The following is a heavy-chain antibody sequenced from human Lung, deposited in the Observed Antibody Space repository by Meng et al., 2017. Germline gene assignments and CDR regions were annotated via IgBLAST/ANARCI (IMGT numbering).Heavy chain of an antibody. CDR3: ARGPTTMAHDFDY. Sequence: QWRLQQWGAGLLKPSETLSLTGVVAGGSFSDYYWSWIRQPPGKGLEWIGEINHSGSTNYNPSLESRATISVDTSQNNLSLKLSSVTAADSAVYYCARGPTTMAHDFDYWGQGTLVTVSS. CDR2: INHSGST. CDR1: GGSFSDYY. J-gene: IGHJ4*02. V-gene: IGHV4-34*01. D-gene: IGHD4-11*01.